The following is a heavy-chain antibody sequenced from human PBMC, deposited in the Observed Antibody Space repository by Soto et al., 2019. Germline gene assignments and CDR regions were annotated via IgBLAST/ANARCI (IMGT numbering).Heavy chain of an antibody. CDR1: GFTFSSYS. D-gene: IGHD6-13*01. CDR2: ISSSSSTI. J-gene: IGHJ4*02. CDR3: ARVAVLTAAGTTDY. Sequence: GGSLRLSCAASGFTFSSYSMNWVRQAPGKGLEWVSYISSSSSTIYYADSVKGRFTISRDNAKSSLYLQMNSLRAEDTAVYYCARVAVLTAAGTTDYWGQGTLVTVSS. V-gene: IGHV3-48*01.